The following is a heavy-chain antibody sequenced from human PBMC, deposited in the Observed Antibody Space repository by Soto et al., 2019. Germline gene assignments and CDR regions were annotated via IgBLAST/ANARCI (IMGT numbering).Heavy chain of an antibody. D-gene: IGHD2-15*01. V-gene: IGHV2-26*01. Sequence: QVTLKESGPVLVKPTETLTLTCTVSGFSLTNDGMGVSWIRQTPGKALEWLAHIFSNDLKYYTPSLRSRLTISKDTSKSHVVLTMVNVDPADTATYFCARADDSYSVDYWGQGILVTVSS. CDR3: ARADDSYSVDY. CDR1: GFSLTNDGMG. J-gene: IGHJ4*02. CDR2: IFSNDLK.